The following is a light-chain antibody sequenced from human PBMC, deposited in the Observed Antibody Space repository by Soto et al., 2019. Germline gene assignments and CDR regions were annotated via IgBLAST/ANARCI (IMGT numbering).Light chain of an antibody. J-gene: IGLJ1*01. CDR3: QSYDSSLSAYV. V-gene: IGLV1-40*01. CDR2: ANI. Sequence: QSVLTQPPSVSGAPGQRVTMSCTGSSSNIGAGYDVHWYQQLPGTAPTLLMFANINRPSGVPDRFSGSKSGTSAFLAITGLQAEDEADYYCQSYDSSLSAYVFGTGTKVTVL. CDR1: SSNIGAGYD.